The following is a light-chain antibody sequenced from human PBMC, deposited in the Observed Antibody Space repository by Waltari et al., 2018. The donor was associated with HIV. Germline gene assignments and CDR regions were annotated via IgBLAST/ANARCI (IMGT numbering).Light chain of an antibody. Sequence: EIVLTQSPATLSLSPGERATLSCRASQNVINFLAWYQQRPGQAPRLLIYDASIRATCIPARFSGSGSGTDFTLTISSLEPEDSAVYYCQQRKHWPPLTFGPGTKVEIK. J-gene: IGKJ3*01. CDR2: DAS. CDR1: QNVINF. CDR3: QQRKHWPPLT. V-gene: IGKV3-11*01.